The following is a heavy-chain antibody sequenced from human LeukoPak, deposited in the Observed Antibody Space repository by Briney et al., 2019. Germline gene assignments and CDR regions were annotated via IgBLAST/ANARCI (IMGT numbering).Heavy chain of an antibody. Sequence: PSETLSLTCTVSGGSISSYYWSWIRQPPGKGLEWIGYIYYSGSTNYNPSLKSRVTISVDTSKNQFSLKLSSVTAADTAVCYCARGIAVAGPFYYYYYYMDVWGKGTTVTVSS. V-gene: IGHV4-59*01. CDR3: ARGIAVAGPFYYYYYYMDV. J-gene: IGHJ6*03. CDR1: GGSISSYY. CDR2: IYYSGST. D-gene: IGHD6-19*01.